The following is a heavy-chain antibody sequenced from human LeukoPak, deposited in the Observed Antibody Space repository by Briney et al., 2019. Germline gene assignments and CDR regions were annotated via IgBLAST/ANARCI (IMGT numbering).Heavy chain of an antibody. Sequence: GGSLRLSCADSRFAFSSYTMNWVRQAPGKGLEWVSGISANAVSTYYADSVKGRFTISRDNSKNTLYLHMDRPGTEDTAVYYCASMPSTEIYYFYYMDVWGKGTTVTVSS. J-gene: IGHJ6*03. CDR3: ASMPSTEIYYFYYMDV. V-gene: IGHV3-23*01. CDR2: ISANAVST. D-gene: IGHD2-2*01. CDR1: RFAFSSYT.